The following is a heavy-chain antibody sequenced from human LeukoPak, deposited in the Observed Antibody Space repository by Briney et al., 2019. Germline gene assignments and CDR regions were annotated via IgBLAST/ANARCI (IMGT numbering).Heavy chain of an antibody. J-gene: IGHJ4*02. CDR3: ARARITMVRGVIRSPIDY. CDR2: ISYDGGNK. Sequence: PGGSLRLSCAASGFTFSSYAMHWVRQAPGKGLEWVAVISYDGGNKYYADSVKGRFTISRDNSKNTLYLQMNSLRAEDTAVYYCARARITMVRGVIRSPIDYWGQGTLVTVSS. D-gene: IGHD3-10*01. CDR1: GFTFSSYA. V-gene: IGHV3-30*04.